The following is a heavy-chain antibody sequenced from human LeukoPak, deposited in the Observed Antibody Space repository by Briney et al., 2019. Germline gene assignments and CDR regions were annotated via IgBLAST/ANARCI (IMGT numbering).Heavy chain of an antibody. D-gene: IGHD3-9*01. V-gene: IGHV3-23*01. CDR2: ISGSGGST. CDR1: GFTFSSYV. CDR3: AEEYDILTGSRGAY. J-gene: IGHJ4*02. Sequence: PGGSLRLSCAASGFTFSSYVMSWVRQAPGKGLEWVSAISGSGGSTYYADSAKGRFTISRDNSKNTLYLQMNSLRAEDTAVYYCAEEYDILTGSRGAYWGQGTLVTVSS.